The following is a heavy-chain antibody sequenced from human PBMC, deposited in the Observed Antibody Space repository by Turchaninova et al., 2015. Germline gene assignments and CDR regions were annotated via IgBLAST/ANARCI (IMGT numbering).Heavy chain of an antibody. J-gene: IGHJ4*02. V-gene: IGHV4-38-2*01. CDR1: GYSISSGYY. CDR2: IYRSGTT. D-gene: IGHD3-22*01. CDR3: ARLDSSGPNFDY. Sequence: QVQLQASGPGLGKPSEALSLTWFVSGYSISSGYYWGWIRQPQGKGLEWIGTIYRSGTTYYNPFLKSRVIISVDTSRNQFSMKRSSVTAADTAVYYCARLDSSGPNFDYWGQGTLVTVSS.